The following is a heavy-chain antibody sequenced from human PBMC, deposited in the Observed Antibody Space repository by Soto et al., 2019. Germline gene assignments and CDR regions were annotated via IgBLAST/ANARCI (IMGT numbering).Heavy chain of an antibody. CDR2: ISYDGSNK. CDR1: GFTFSSYG. CDR3: AKGHVRWLSPADALVI. D-gene: IGHD6-19*01. J-gene: IGHJ3*02. V-gene: IGHV3-30*18. Sequence: QVQLVESGGGVVQPGRSLRLSCAASGFTFSSYGMHWVRQAPGKGLEWVAVISYDGSNKYYADSVKGRFTISRDNSKNTLTLQMNSLRADDTSVYDCAKGHVRWLSPADALVIWGQGTMVTVSS.